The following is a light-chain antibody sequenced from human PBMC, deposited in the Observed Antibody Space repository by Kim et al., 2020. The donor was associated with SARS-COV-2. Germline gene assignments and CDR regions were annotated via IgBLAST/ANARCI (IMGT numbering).Light chain of an antibody. CDR2: GKN. CDR3: NSRDSNNNVL. Sequence: SSELTQDPAVSVALGQTVRITCQGDSLRSYYATWYQQKPGQAPILVIYGKNNRPSGIPDRFSGSSSGNSASLTITGTPAGDEADYYCNSRDSNNNVLFGGGTQLTVL. CDR1: SLRSYY. J-gene: IGLJ2*01. V-gene: IGLV3-19*01.